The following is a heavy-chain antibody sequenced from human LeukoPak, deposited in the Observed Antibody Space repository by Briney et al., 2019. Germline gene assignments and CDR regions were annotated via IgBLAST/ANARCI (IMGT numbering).Heavy chain of an antibody. CDR1: GYTFSTYG. Sequence: ASVKVSCKAFGYTFSTYGISWVRQAPGQGLEWMGWINPNSGGTNYAQKFQGRVTMTRDTSISTAYMELSRLRSDDTAVYYCARESRMATINTPRRTLNYWGQGTLVTVSS. V-gene: IGHV1-2*02. CDR3: ARESRMATINTPRRTLNY. D-gene: IGHD5-24*01. J-gene: IGHJ4*02. CDR2: INPNSGGT.